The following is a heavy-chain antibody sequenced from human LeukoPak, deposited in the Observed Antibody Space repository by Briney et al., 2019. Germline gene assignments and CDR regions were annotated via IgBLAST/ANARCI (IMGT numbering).Heavy chain of an antibody. CDR1: GFTFSSYS. D-gene: IGHD3-10*01. V-gene: IGHV3-21*01. CDR3: ARLPATYGSGRNDY. CDR2: ISSSSSYI. J-gene: IGHJ4*02. Sequence: GGSLRLPCAASGFTFSSYSMNWVRQAPGKGLEWVSSISSSSSYIYYADSVKGRFTISRDNAKNSLYLQMNSLRAEDTAVYYCARLPATYGSGRNDYWGQGTLVTVSS.